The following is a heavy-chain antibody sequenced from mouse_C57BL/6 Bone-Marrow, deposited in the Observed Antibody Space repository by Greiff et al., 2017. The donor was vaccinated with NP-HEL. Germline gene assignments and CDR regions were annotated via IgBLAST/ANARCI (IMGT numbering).Heavy chain of an antibody. J-gene: IGHJ1*03. CDR3: ARTGNYLHWYFDV. CDR1: GYAFSSSW. Sequence: QVQLQQSGPELVKPGASVKISCKASGYAFSSSWMNWVKQRPGKGLEWIGRIYPGDGDTNYNGKFKGKATLTADKSSSTAYMQLSSLTSEDSAVYFCARTGNYLHWYFDVWGTGTTVTVSS. V-gene: IGHV1-82*01. CDR2: IYPGDGDT. D-gene: IGHD2-1*01.